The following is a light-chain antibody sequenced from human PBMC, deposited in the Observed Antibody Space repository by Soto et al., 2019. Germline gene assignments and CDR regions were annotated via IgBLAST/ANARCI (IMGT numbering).Light chain of an antibody. CDR1: SSDVGGYNF. J-gene: IGLJ1*01. V-gene: IGLV2-14*03. CDR2: EVT. CDR3: NSYTTSSTLD. Sequence: QSALTQPASVSGSPGQSITISCTGTSSDVGGYNFVSWYQQHPGKAPKLMIYEVTSRPSGVSNRFSGSKSGNTASLTISGLQAEDEADYYCNSYTTSSTLDFGTGTKVTVL.